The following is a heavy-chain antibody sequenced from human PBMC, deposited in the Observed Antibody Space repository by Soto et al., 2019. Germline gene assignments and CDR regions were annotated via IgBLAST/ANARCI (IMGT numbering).Heavy chain of an antibody. Sequence: GASVKVSCKASGGTFSSYAISWVRQAPGQGLEWMGGIIPIFGTANYAQKFQGRVTITADESTSTAYMELSSLRSEDTAVYYCARGRIGRRDYYDSSGYWGAFDIWGQGTMVTVSS. CDR3: ARGRIGRRDYYDSSGYWGAFDI. V-gene: IGHV1-69*13. D-gene: IGHD3-22*01. CDR1: GGTFSSYA. CDR2: IIPIFGTA. J-gene: IGHJ3*02.